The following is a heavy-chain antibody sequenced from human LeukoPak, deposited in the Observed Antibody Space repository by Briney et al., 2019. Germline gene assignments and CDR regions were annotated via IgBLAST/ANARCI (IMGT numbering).Heavy chain of an antibody. CDR1: GFTFSSYA. CDR3: ARAQLPYSSSAAHDY. Sequence: GGSLRLSCAASGFTFSSYAMHWVRQAPGKGLEWVAVISYDGSNKYYADSVKGRFTISRDNSKNTLYLQMSSLRAEDTAVYYCARAQLPYSSSAAHDYWGQGTLVTVSS. D-gene: IGHD6-13*01. J-gene: IGHJ4*02. CDR2: ISYDGSNK. V-gene: IGHV3-30*04.